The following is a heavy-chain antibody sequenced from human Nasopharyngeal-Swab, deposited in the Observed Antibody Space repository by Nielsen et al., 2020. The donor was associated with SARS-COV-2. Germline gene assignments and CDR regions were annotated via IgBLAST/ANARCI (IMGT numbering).Heavy chain of an antibody. CDR3: ASLFLSVGAFDYYYGMDV. CDR2: ISSSSSTI. Sequence: GGSLRLSCAASGFTFSSYSMNWVRQAPGKGLEWVSYISSSSSTIYYADSVKGRFTISRDNAKNSLYLQMNSLRAEDTAVYYCASLFLSVGAFDYYYGMDVWGQGTTVTVSS. D-gene: IGHD1-26*01. V-gene: IGHV3-48*01. J-gene: IGHJ6*02. CDR1: GFTFSSYS.